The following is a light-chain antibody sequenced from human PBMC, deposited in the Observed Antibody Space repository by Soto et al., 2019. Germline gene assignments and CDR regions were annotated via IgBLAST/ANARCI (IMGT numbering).Light chain of an antibody. CDR1: QSVSSY. CDR3: QQYYSWPPSYT. Sequence: EIVMTQSPATLSVSLGDRATLSCRASQSVSSYLAWYQQKPGQAPRLLIYGASTRATGIPARFSGSGSETDFTLTISSLQSEDVAIYYCQQYYSWPPSYTFGQGTKLEIK. CDR2: GAS. J-gene: IGKJ2*01. V-gene: IGKV3-15*01.